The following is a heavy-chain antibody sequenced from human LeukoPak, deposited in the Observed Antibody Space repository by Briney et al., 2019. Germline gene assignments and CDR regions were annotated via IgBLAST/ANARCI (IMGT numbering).Heavy chain of an antibody. CDR1: GGTFSSYA. J-gene: IGHJ4*02. CDR2: IIPIFGTA. V-gene: IGHV1-69*13. CDR3: ARSIGVITMIVVVEYYFDY. D-gene: IGHD3-22*01. Sequence: GASVKVSCKASGGTFSSYAISWVRQAPGQGLEWMGGIIPIFGTANYAQKFQGRVTITADESTSTAYMGLSSLRSEDTAVYYCARSIGVITMIVVVEYYFDYWGQGTLVTVSS.